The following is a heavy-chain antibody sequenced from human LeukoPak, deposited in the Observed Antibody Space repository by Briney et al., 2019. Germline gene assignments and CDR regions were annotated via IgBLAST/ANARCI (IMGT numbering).Heavy chain of an antibody. CDR1: GGSISSSSYY. Sequence: SETLSLTCTVSGGSISSSSYYWSWIRQPPGKGLEWIGYIYYSGSTNYNPSLKSRVTISVDTSKNQFSLKLSSVTAADTAVYYCARASSSNSGAGYYYMDVWGKGTTVTVSS. J-gene: IGHJ6*03. V-gene: IGHV4-61*01. CDR3: ARASSSNSGAGYYYMDV. D-gene: IGHD2-15*01. CDR2: IYYSGST.